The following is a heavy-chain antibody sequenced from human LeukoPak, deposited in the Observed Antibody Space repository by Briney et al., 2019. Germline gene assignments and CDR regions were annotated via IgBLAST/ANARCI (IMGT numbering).Heavy chain of an antibody. CDR2: ISWNSGSI. CDR1: GFTFDNYS. J-gene: IGHJ4*02. CDR3: AKEPSQGIAAARSFDY. Sequence: PGESLRLSCAASGFTFDNYSMPWVRQAPGKGLEWVSRISWNSGSIGYADSVKGRFTISRDNDKNSLYLQMNSLRAEDTALYYCAKEPSQGIAAARSFDYWGQGTLVTVSS. D-gene: IGHD6-13*01. V-gene: IGHV3-9*01.